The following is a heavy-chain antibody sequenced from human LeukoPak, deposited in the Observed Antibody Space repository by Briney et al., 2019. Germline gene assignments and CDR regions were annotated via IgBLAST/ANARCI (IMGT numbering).Heavy chain of an antibody. CDR3: ARGNRGAFDV. CDR2: TYYRSKWYN. CDR1: GDSLSTNGAS. J-gene: IGHJ3*01. D-gene: IGHD3-10*01. Sequence: SPTLSLTCAISGDSLSTNGASWNWIRQSPSRGLEWLGRTYYRSKWYNEYPVSVKSRIVINPDTSKNQFSLQLNSVTPEDTAVYYCARGNRGAFDVWGQGTMVTVSA. V-gene: IGHV6-1*01.